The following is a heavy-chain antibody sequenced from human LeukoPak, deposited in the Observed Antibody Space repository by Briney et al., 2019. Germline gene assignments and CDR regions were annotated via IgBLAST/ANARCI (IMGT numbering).Heavy chain of an antibody. J-gene: IGHJ4*02. D-gene: IGHD3-22*01. CDR3: TRVRNDYDGSGYFDY. CDR1: GFTVSRNY. CDR2: MYSGGST. Sequence: GGSLRLSCAVSGFTVSRNYMSWVRQAPGKGLEWVSVMYSGGSTYYADSVKGRFTISRDNSKNTLYFQMLSLRVEDTAIYYCTRVRNDYDGSGYFDYWGQGTLVTVSS. V-gene: IGHV3-53*01.